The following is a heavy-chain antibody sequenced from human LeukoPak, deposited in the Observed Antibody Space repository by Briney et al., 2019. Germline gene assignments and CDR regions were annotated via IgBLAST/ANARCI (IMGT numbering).Heavy chain of an antibody. D-gene: IGHD5-24*01. CDR1: GGSFSGYY. Sequence: SETLSLTCAVYGGSFSGYYWSWIRQPPGKGLEWIGEINHSGSTNYNPSLKSRVTISVDTSKNQFSLKLSSVTDADTAVYYCARGRRWLQPHEFDYWGQGTLVTVSS. CDR2: INHSGST. CDR3: ARGRRWLQPHEFDY. V-gene: IGHV4-34*01. J-gene: IGHJ4*02.